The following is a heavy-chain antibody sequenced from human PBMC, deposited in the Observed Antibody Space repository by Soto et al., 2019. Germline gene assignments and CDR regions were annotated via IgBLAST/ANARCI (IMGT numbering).Heavy chain of an antibody. V-gene: IGHV3-74*01. Sequence: GGSLRLSCAASGFTLSSYWRHWVRQVPGKGLVWVSRINSDGSSTTYADTVKGRFTISRDNAKNSLHLQMNSLRAEDTAVYYCARESPFDPWGQGTLVTVSS. CDR2: INSDGSST. CDR3: ARESPFDP. J-gene: IGHJ5*02. CDR1: GFTLSSYW.